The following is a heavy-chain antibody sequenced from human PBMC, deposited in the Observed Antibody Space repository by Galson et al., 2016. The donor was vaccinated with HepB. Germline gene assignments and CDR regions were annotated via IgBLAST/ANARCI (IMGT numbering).Heavy chain of an antibody. CDR3: AVDHITFAGVADY. CDR1: GYTVTELS. CDR2: FDPADAET. D-gene: IGHD3-16*01. Sequence: SVKVSCKVSGYTVTELSMSWVRQAPGRGLEWMGSFDPADAETIYAQRFQGRVTMTEDTSTDTAYMELRSLRSEDTAVYYCAVDHITFAGVADYWGQGTLVTVSS. J-gene: IGHJ4*02. V-gene: IGHV1-24*01.